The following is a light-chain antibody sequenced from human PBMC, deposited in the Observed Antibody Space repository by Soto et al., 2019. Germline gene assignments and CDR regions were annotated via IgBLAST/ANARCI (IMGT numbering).Light chain of an antibody. Sequence: QSVLAQPASVSGPPGQSITVSCTGTSSDIGGYSYVSWYQQRPGKAPKLILYDVSDRPSGLSSRFSGSKSGNTASLTISGLQAEDEADYYCSSYTTRSTYVFGTGTKVTVL. CDR1: SSDIGGYSY. V-gene: IGLV2-14*01. CDR3: SSYTTRSTYV. J-gene: IGLJ1*01. CDR2: DVS.